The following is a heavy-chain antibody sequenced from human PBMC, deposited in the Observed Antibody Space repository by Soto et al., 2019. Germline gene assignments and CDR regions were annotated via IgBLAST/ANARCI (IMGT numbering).Heavy chain of an antibody. D-gene: IGHD3-10*01. V-gene: IGHV3-23*01. CDR2: ISGGGDAT. CDR1: GFTVSSYY. Sequence: GSIRLSCAASGFTVSSYYISWVLQTPGKGLEWVSAISGGGDATFYADSVKGRFTISRDNSRNTVTLQMNSLGADDTAVYYCAIKVRGCSTRPDYWCFGLWGRRTLVTVSS. J-gene: IGHJ2*01. CDR3: AIKVRGCSTRPDYWCFGL.